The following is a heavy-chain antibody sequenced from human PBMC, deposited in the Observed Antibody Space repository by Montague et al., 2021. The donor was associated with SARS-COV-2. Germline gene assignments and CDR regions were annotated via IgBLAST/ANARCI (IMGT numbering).Heavy chain of an antibody. J-gene: IGHJ5*02. Sequence: SETLSLTCTVSGGSISSYYWSWIRQPPGKGLEWLGYIYYSGSTNYNPSLKSRVTLSVDTSKHQFSLKLSSVTAADTAVYYCARASLGYCSGGRCHVGFDPWGQGTLVTVSS. CDR3: ARASLGYCSGGRCHVGFDP. D-gene: IGHD2-15*01. V-gene: IGHV4-59*01. CDR2: IYYSGST. CDR1: GGSISSYY.